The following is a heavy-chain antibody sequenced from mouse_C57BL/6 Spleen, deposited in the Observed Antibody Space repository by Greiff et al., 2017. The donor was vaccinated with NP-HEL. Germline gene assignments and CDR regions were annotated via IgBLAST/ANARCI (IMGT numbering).Heavy chain of an antibody. CDR2: INPGSGGT. Sequence: VQLQQSGAELVRPGTSVKVSCKASGYAFTNYLIEWVKQRPGQGLEWIGVINPGSGGTNYNEKFKGKATLTADKSSSTAYMQLSSLTSEDSAVYFCAIATVVATKDYWGQGTTLTVSS. V-gene: IGHV1-54*01. CDR1: GYAFTNYL. J-gene: IGHJ2*01. D-gene: IGHD1-1*01. CDR3: AIATVVATKDY.